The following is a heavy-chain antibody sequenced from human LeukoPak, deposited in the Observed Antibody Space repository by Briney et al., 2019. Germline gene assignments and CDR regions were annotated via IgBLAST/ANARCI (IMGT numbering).Heavy chain of an antibody. D-gene: IGHD3-9*01. J-gene: IGHJ4*02. Sequence: GGSLRLSCAASGFTFSSYAMSWVRQAPGKGLEWVSAISGSGGSTYYADSVKGRFTISRDNSKNTLYLQMNSLRAEDTAVYYCAKMKYYDILTGYPYYFDYWGQGTLVTVSS. CDR2: ISGSGGST. CDR1: GFTFSSYA. V-gene: IGHV3-23*01. CDR3: AKMKYYDILTGYPYYFDY.